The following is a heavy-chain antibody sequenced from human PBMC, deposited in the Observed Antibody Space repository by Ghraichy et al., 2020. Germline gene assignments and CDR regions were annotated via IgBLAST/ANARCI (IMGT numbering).Heavy chain of an antibody. J-gene: IGHJ4*02. CDR3: ARLGSETTIRGVPPDL. CDR1: GFTCTKCE. D-gene: IGHD3-10*01. Sequence: GGSLRLSCAVSGFTCTKCEMIWVRQAPGKGLEWVSYIDNTGGTIFYADSVKGRFTISRDNAKNSVFMQMNSLRAEDTALYYCARLGSETTIRGVPPDLWGQGTLVTVSS. CDR2: IDNTGGTI. V-gene: IGHV3-48*03.